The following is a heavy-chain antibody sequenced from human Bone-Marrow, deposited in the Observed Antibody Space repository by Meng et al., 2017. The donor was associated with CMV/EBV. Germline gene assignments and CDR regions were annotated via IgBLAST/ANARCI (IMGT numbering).Heavy chain of an antibody. CDR3: ARDPRWLESLDY. D-gene: IGHD3-22*01. CDR2: ISYDGSNK. CDR1: GFTFSSYG. Sequence: GESLKISCEASGFTFSSYGMHWVRQAPGKGLEWVAVISYDGSNKYYADSVKGRFTISRDNSKNTLYLQMNSLRAEDTAVYYCARDPRWLESLDYWGQGTLVTVSS. J-gene: IGHJ4*02. V-gene: IGHV3-30*19.